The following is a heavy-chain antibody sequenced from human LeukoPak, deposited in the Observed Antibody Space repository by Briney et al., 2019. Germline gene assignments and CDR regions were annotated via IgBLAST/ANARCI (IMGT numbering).Heavy chain of an antibody. V-gene: IGHV1-8*01. CDR1: GYTFTSYD. CDR2: MSPNSGDT. D-gene: IGHD7-27*01. Sequence: VASVNVSCKASGYTFTSYDINWVRHATGQGLEWMGWMSPNSGDTGYAQKFQGRVTMTRDTSISTAYMELTSLRSEDTAIYYCARGPPNWGFDFWGQGVLVTVSS. CDR3: ARGPPNWGFDF. J-gene: IGHJ4*02.